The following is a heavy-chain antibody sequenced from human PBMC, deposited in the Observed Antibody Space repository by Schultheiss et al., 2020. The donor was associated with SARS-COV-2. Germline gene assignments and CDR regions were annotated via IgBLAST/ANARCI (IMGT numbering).Heavy chain of an antibody. CDR2: ISGSGGST. Sequence: GGSLRLSCAASGFTFSSYAMSWVRQAPGKGLEWVSAISGSGGSTYYADSVKGRFTISRDNSKNSLYLQMNSLRVEDTALYYCAKASGSYPDSWGQGTLVTVSS. D-gene: IGHD1-26*01. CDR1: GFTFSSYA. V-gene: IGHV3-23*01. CDR3: AKASGSYPDS. J-gene: IGHJ4*02.